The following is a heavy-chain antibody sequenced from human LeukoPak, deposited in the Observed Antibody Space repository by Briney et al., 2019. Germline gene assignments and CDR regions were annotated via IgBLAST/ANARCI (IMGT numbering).Heavy chain of an antibody. Sequence: SETLSLTCTVSGGSISSSSYYWGWIRQPPGKGLEWIGSIYYSGSTYYNPSLKSRVTISVDTSKNQFSLKLSSVTAADTAVYYCARHPAEVGATPAFDIWGQGTMVTVSS. CDR1: GGSISSSSYY. V-gene: IGHV4-39*01. CDR2: IYYSGST. J-gene: IGHJ3*02. CDR3: ARHPAEVGATPAFDI. D-gene: IGHD1-26*01.